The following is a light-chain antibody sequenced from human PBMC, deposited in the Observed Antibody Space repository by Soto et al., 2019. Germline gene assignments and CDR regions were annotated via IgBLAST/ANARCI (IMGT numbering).Light chain of an antibody. V-gene: IGKV1-9*01. CDR2: AGT. CDR3: QQLHVYPST. J-gene: IGKJ4*01. CDR1: QDMNSY. Sequence: IQLTQSPSSLSASVGDRVTITCRASQDMNSYLAWYQQKPGKAPNLLIYAGTSLQSGVPSRFSGSGSGTEFTPPISTLQPEDFATYYCQQLHVYPSTFGGGPRWR.